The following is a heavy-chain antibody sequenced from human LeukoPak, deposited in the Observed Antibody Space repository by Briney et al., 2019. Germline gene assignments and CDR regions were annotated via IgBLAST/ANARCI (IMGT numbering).Heavy chain of an antibody. V-gene: IGHV3-23*01. CDR3: AKDRGDYVWGSYRSNY. CDR2: ISGSGGST. Sequence: PGGSLRLSCAASGCTFSSYAMSWVRQAPGKGLEWVSAISGSGGSTYYADSVKGRFTISRDNSKNTLYLQMNSLRAEDTAVYYCAKDRGDYVWGSYRSNYWGQGTLVTVSS. D-gene: IGHD3-16*02. J-gene: IGHJ4*02. CDR1: GCTFSSYA.